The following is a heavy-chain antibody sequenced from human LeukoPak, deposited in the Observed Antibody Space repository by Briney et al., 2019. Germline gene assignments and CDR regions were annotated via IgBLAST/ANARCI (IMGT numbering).Heavy chain of an antibody. CDR1: GGSFSGYY. Sequence: SETLSLTCAVYGGSFSGYYWSWIRQPPGKGLEWIGEINHSGSTNYNPSLKSRVTISVDTSKNQFSLNLKSMTAADTAVYYCTRQYSSSYYSDYWGQGTLVTVSS. CDR2: INHSGST. V-gene: IGHV4-34*01. CDR3: TRQYSSSYYSDY. J-gene: IGHJ4*02. D-gene: IGHD6-6*01.